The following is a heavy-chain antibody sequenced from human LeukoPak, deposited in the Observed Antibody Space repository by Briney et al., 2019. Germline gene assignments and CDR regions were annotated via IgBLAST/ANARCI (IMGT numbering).Heavy chain of an antibody. CDR3: ARDAGATRLYMDV. CDR1: GYTFTGYY. D-gene: IGHD1-26*01. V-gene: IGHV1-2*02. J-gene: IGHJ6*03. Sequence: ASVKVSCKASGYTFTGYYMHWVRQAPGQGLDCMGWINPNSGGTNYAQKFQGRVTMTRDTSIRTAYMELSRLRSDDTAVYYCARDAGATRLYMDVWGKGTKVTISS. CDR2: INPNSGGT.